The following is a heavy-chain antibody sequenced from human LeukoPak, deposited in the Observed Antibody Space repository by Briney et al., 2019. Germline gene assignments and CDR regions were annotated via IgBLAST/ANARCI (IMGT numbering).Heavy chain of an antibody. CDR2: IYYSGST. D-gene: IGHD2-2*02. CDR3: ARYIVVVPAAIGWFDP. J-gene: IGHJ5*02. V-gene: IGHV4-31*03. Sequence: SQTLSLTCTVSGGSISSGGYYWRWIRQHPGKGLEWIGYIYYSGSTYYNPSLKSRVTISVDTSKNQFSLKLSSVTAADTAVYYCARYIVVVPAAIGWFDPWGQGTLVTVSS. CDR1: GGSISSGGYY.